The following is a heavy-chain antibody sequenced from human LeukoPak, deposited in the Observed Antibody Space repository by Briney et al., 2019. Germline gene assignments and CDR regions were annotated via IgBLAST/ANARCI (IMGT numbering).Heavy chain of an antibody. V-gene: IGHV3-30-3*01. Sequence: GGSLRLSCAASGFTFSSYAMHWVRQAPGKGLEWVAVISYDGSNKYYADSVKGRFTISRDKSKNTLYLQMNSLRAEDTAVYYCARTGYGSGTNYWGQGTLVTVSS. CDR2: ISYDGSNK. D-gene: IGHD3-10*01. CDR1: GFTFSSYA. J-gene: IGHJ4*02. CDR3: ARTGYGSGTNY.